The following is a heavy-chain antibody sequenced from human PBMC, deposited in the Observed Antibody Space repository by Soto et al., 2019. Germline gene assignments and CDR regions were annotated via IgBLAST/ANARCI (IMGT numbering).Heavy chain of an antibody. CDR3: AKTTYYDILTGYYYYGMDV. CDR1: GFNFGNYA. V-gene: IGHV3-23*01. CDR2: IGGGGNT. J-gene: IGHJ6*02. Sequence: GGSLRLSCAASGFNFGNYAISWVRQAPGKGPEWVSSIGGGGNTYYADSVKGRFTISRDNSKNTLYLQMNSLRAEDTAVYYCAKTTYYDILTGYYYYGMDVWGQGTTVTAP. D-gene: IGHD3-9*01.